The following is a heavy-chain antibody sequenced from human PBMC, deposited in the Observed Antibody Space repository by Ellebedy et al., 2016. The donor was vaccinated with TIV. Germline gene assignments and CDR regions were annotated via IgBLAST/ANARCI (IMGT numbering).Heavy chain of an antibody. Sequence: GESLKISXSGAGFTFSRYAMHWVRQAPGKGLEYVSAISTNGDSTYYADSVKGRFIVSRDNSKNTLYLQMSSLGGEDTAVYFCAGHPYDFSPMYYYGMDIWGQGTTVTVSS. V-gene: IGHV3-64D*06. J-gene: IGHJ6*02. CDR3: AGHPYDFSPMYYYGMDI. CDR2: ISTNGDST. CDR1: GFTFSRYA. D-gene: IGHD3-3*01.